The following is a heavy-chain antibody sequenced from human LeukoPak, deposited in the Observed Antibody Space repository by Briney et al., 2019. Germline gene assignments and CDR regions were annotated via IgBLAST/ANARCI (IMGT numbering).Heavy chain of an antibody. Sequence: PGGSLRLSCAASGFTFSSYAMHWVRQAPGEGLEWVAVTSYDGSNKYYADSVKGRFTISRDSSKNSPYLQMNSLRAEDTAVYYCARVGGSGWSRKGFDYWGQGTLVTVSS. CDR2: TSYDGSNK. J-gene: IGHJ4*02. V-gene: IGHV3-30-3*01. D-gene: IGHD6-19*01. CDR3: ARVGGSGWSRKGFDY. CDR1: GFTFSSYA.